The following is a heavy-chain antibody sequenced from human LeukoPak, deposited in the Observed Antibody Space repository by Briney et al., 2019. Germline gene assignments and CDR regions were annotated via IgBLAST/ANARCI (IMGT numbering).Heavy chain of an antibody. CDR1: GGSFSGYY. J-gene: IGHJ4*02. CDR2: IYYSGST. D-gene: IGHD3-3*01. CDR3: ARTSTYYDFWSGYRDFDY. V-gene: IGHV4-30-4*08. Sequence: SETLSLTCAVYGGSFSGYYWSWIRQPPGKGLEWIGYIYYSGSTYYNPSLKSRVTISVDTSKNQFSLKLSSVTAADTAVYYCARTSTYYDFWSGYRDFDYWGQGTLVTVSS.